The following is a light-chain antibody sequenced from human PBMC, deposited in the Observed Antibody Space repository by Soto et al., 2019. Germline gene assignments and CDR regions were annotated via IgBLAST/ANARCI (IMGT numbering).Light chain of an antibody. CDR2: ATS. V-gene: IGKV3-11*01. CDR1: QGVGRY. J-gene: IGKJ1*01. CDR3: VQRSIWPWT. Sequence: EIVLTQSPATLSLSPGERGTISCRASQGVGRYLAWYQHKPGKPPRLLIYATSNRAPGTPGRFGGSGSGTDFTLTISSLEPEDFAIYYCVQRSIWPWTVGQGTKVEVK.